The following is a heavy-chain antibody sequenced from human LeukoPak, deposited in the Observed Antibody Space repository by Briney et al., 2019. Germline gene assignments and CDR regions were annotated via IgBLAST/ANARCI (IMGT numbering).Heavy chain of an antibody. CDR1: GFTFSSYA. CDR2: ISGSGGNT. J-gene: IGHJ4*02. Sequence: PGGSLRLSCATSGFTFSSYAMSWVRQAPGKGLEWVSSISGSGGNTYYADSVKGRFTISRDNSKNTLYLQMNSLRAEDTAVYYCAKRPTPPGYWGQGTLVTVSS. V-gene: IGHV3-23*01. CDR3: AKRPTPPGY.